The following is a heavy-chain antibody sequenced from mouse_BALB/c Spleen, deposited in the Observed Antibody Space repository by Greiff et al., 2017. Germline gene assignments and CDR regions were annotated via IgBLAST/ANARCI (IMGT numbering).Heavy chain of an antibody. CDR2: INPYNDGT. J-gene: IGHJ2*01. D-gene: IGHD2-1*01. V-gene: IGHV1-14*01. Sequence: EVQLQQSGPELVKPGASVKMSCKASGYTFTSYVMHWVKQKPGQGLEWIGYINPYNDGTKYNKKFKGKATLTSDKSSSTAYMELSSLTSEDSAVYYCARSLYGNYDYWGQGTTLTVSS. CDR3: ARSLYGNYDY. CDR1: GYTFTSYV.